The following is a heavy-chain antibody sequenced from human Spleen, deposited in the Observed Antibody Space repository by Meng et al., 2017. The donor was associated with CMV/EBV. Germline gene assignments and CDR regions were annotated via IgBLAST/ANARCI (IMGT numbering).Heavy chain of an antibody. CDR2: ISGSGGST. Sequence: SCASSGFTFSSYAMSWVRQAPGKGLEWVSAISGSGGSTYYADSVKGRFTISRDNSKNTLYLQMNSLRAEDTAVYYCARAARPSYYFDYWGQGTLVTVSS. D-gene: IGHD6-6*01. V-gene: IGHV3-23*01. CDR3: ARAARPSYYFDY. CDR1: GFTFSSYA. J-gene: IGHJ4*02.